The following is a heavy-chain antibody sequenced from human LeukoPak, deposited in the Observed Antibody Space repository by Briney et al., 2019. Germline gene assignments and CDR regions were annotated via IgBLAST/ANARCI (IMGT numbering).Heavy chain of an antibody. Sequence: ASVKVSCKASGYTFTSYDINWVRQATGQGLEWMGRMNPNSGNTGYAQKFQGRVTMTRNTSISTAYMELSSLRSEDTAVYYCARSYVWGSYRGPDIWGQGTMVTVSS. D-gene: IGHD3-16*02. CDR3: ARSYVWGSYRGPDI. V-gene: IGHV1-8*01. CDR1: GYTFTSYD. CDR2: MNPNSGNT. J-gene: IGHJ3*02.